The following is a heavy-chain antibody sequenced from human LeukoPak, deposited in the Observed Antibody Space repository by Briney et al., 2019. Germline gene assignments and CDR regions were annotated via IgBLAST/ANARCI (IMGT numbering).Heavy chain of an antibody. J-gene: IGHJ4*02. Sequence: PSETLSLTCTVPGGSIRSSYYYWGWIRQPPGKGLEWIGSIYDSGSTYYNPSLKSRVTISVDTSKNQFSLKLNSVTAADTAVYYCARDGGGDWGDYFDYWGQGTLVTVSS. CDR2: IYDSGST. D-gene: IGHD2-21*02. CDR3: ARDGGGDWGDYFDY. V-gene: IGHV4-39*02. CDR1: GGSIRSSYYY.